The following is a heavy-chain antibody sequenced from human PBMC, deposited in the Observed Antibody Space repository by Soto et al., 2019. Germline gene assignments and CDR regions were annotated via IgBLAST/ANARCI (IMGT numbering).Heavy chain of an antibody. V-gene: IGHV3-23*01. D-gene: IGHD1-1*01. CDR1: GFTFSSYA. CDR2: ISGSGGST. CDR3: AKFPSSPGTPGTTFDY. J-gene: IGHJ4*02. Sequence: EVQLLESGGGLVQPGGSLRLSCAASGFTFSSYAMSWVRQAPGKGLEWVSAISGSGGSTYYADSVKGRFTISRDNSKNTLYLQMNSLRAEDTAVYYCAKFPSSPGTPGTTFDYWGQGTLVTVSS.